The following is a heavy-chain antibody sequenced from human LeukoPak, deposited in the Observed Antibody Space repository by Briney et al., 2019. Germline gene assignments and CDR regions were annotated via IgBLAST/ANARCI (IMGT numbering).Heavy chain of an antibody. CDR1: GYTFTSYA. Sequence: ASVKVSCKASGYTFTSYAISWVRQAPGQGLEWMGWITVYNGNTNYAQKVQGRVTMTTDISANTAYMELRSLRSDDTAVYYCARSLDYGDYGIIGYWGQGTLVTVS. CDR3: ARSLDYGDYGIIGY. CDR2: ITVYNGNT. D-gene: IGHD4-17*01. V-gene: IGHV1-18*01. J-gene: IGHJ4*02.